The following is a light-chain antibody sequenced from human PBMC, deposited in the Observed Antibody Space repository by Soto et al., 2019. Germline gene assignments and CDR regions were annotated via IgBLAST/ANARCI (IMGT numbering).Light chain of an antibody. J-gene: IGLJ2*01. CDR1: RSDVGGYNY. CDR2: DVS. Sequence: QSALTQPASVSGSSGQSITISCTGTRSDVGGYNYVSWYQQHPDKAPKLIIYDVSYRPSGVSNRFSGSKSGNTASLTISGLQAEDEGDYHCTSYSSSSSVVFGGGTKLTVL. CDR3: TSYSSSSSVV. V-gene: IGLV2-14*03.